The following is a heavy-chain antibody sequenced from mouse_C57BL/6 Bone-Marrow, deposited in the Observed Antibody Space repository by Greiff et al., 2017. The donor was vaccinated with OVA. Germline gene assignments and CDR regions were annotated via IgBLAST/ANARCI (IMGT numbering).Heavy chain of an antibody. CDR1: GYTFTSYW. Sequence: QVQLQQPGAELVKPGASVKLSCKASGYTFTSYWMHWVKQRPGQGLEWIGMIHPNSGSTNYNEKFKSKATLTVDKSSSTAYMQLSSLTSEDSAVYYCARVYYGSHWYFDVWGTGTTVTVSS. V-gene: IGHV1-64*01. D-gene: IGHD1-1*01. CDR2: IHPNSGST. J-gene: IGHJ1*03. CDR3: ARVYYGSHWYFDV.